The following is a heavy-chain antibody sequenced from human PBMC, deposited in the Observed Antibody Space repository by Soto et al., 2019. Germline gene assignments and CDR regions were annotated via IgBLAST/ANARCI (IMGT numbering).Heavy chain of an antibody. J-gene: IGHJ4*02. Sequence: SETLSLTCTVSGGSISSYYWSWIRQPPGKGLEWIGYIYYSGSTNYNPSLKSRVTISVDTSKNQFSLKLSSVTAADTAVYYCARLMGYGDDFDYWGQGTLVTVSS. CDR1: GGSISSYY. V-gene: IGHV4-59*08. CDR3: ARLMGYGDDFDY. D-gene: IGHD4-17*01. CDR2: IYYSGST.